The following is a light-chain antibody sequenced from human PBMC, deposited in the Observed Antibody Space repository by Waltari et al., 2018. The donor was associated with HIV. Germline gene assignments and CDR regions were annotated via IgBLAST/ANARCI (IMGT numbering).Light chain of an antibody. J-gene: IGLJ2*01. Sequence: QSALTQPPSASGSPGQSVTISCTETSSDVGGYNYVSWYQQHPGKAPKLMIYEVSTRPSGVPDRFFGSKAGNTASLSVSGLQAEDEADYYCSSYAGSNNVVFGGGTKLTVL. CDR3: SSYAGSNNVV. CDR2: EVS. CDR1: SSDVGGYNY. V-gene: IGLV2-8*01.